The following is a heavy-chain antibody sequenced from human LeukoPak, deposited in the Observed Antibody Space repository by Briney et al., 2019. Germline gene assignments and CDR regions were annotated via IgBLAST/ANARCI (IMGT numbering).Heavy chain of an antibody. Sequence: SETLSLTCAVYGGSFSGYYWSWIRQPPGKGLEWLGEINHSGSTNYNPSLKSRVTISVDTSKNQFSLKLSSVTAADTAVYYCARGSLTTYGSGSYYYYYGMDVWGQGTTVTVSS. CDR2: INHSGST. CDR3: ARGSLTTYGSGSYYYYYGMDV. J-gene: IGHJ6*02. D-gene: IGHD3-10*01. V-gene: IGHV4-34*01. CDR1: GGSFSGYY.